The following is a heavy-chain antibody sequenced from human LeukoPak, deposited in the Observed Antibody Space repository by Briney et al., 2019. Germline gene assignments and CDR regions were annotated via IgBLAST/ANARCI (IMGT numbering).Heavy chain of an antibody. D-gene: IGHD4-11*01. CDR1: GGSISTYY. V-gene: IGHV4-59*01. CDR2: IYYSGST. Sequence: SETLSLTCTVSGGSISTYYGNWIRQAPGKGLEWIGYIYYSGSTNYNPSLKSHVAMSVDTSRNQFSLKLSSVTAADTAVYYCARAQVDYNNGPGSRGYYSYGMDVWGRGTTVTVSS. J-gene: IGHJ6*02. CDR3: ARAQVDYNNGPGSRGYYSYGMDV.